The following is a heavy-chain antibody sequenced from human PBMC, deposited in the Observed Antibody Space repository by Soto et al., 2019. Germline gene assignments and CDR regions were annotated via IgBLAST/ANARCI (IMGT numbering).Heavy chain of an antibody. CDR2: ISAYNGNT. Sequence: ASVKVSCKASGYTFTSYGISWVRQAPGQGLEWMGWISAYNGNTNYAQKLQGRVTMTTDTSTSTAYMELRSLRSDDTAVYYCARDPELGYSSSWYLNYRRAHAFDIWGQGTMVTVSS. D-gene: IGHD6-13*01. CDR1: GYTFTSYG. J-gene: IGHJ3*02. V-gene: IGHV1-18*01. CDR3: ARDPELGYSSSWYLNYRRAHAFDI.